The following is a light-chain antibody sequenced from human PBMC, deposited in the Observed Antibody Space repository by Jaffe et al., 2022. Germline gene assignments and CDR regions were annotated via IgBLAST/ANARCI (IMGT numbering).Light chain of an antibody. V-gene: IGLV2-11*01. CDR3: CSYAGTYTYV. J-gene: IGLJ1*01. CDR2: DVI. Sequence: QSALTQPRSVSGSPGQSVTISCTGTSRDVGDYNYVSWYQQHPGKAPKLMIYDVIKRPSGVPDRFSGSKSGNTASLTISGLQAEDEADYYCCSYAGTYTYVFGTGTKVTVL. CDR1: SRDVGDYNY.